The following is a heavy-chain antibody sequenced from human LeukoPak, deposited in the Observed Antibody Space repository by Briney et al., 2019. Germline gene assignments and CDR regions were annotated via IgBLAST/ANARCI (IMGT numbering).Heavy chain of an antibody. CDR1: GFTFSSYG. Sequence: GGSLRLSCAASGFTFSSYGMHWVRQAPGKGLEWVAFIRYDGSNKYYADSVKGRFTISRGNSKNTLYLQMNSLRAEDTAVYYCAKARELVPAASGKYYFDYWGQGTLVTVSS. D-gene: IGHD2-2*01. CDR2: IRYDGSNK. J-gene: IGHJ4*02. V-gene: IGHV3-30*02. CDR3: AKARELVPAASGKYYFDY.